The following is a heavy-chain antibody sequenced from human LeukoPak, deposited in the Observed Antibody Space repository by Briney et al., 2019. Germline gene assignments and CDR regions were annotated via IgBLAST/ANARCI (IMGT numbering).Heavy chain of an antibody. CDR2: INPNSGGT. CDR3: ARSRPLAYCGGDCSLDP. V-gene: IGHV1-2*02. Sequence: ASVKVSCKASGYTFTGNYMHWVRQAPGQGLEWMGWINPNSGGTNYAQKFQGRVTMTRDTSISTAYMELSRLRSDDTAVYYCARSRPLAYCGGDCSLDPWGQGTLVTVSS. CDR1: GYTFTGNY. D-gene: IGHD2-21*02. J-gene: IGHJ5*02.